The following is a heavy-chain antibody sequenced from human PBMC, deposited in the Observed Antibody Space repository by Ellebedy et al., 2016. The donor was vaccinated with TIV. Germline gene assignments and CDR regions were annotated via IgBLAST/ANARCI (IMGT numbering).Heavy chain of an antibody. V-gene: IGHV3-21*01. CDR2: ISSSSSKI. CDR1: GFTFTSYM. Sequence: PGGSLRLSCAVSGFTFTSYMMNRVRQAPGKGLEWVSSISSSSSKIYYADSVKGRFTISRDNAKNSLYLQMNSLRAEDTAVYYCVGFGESLRYFDYWGQGTLVTVSS. J-gene: IGHJ4*02. D-gene: IGHD3-10*01. CDR3: VGFGESLRYFDY.